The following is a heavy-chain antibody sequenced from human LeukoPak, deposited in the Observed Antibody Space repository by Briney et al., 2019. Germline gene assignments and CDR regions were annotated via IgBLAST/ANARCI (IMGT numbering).Heavy chain of an antibody. D-gene: IGHD6-13*01. CDR2: ISGSGGST. V-gene: IGHV3-23*01. CDR3: AKSSSSSWPFSDY. Sequence: GGSLRLTCAASGFTFSAYAMSWVRHAPGKGLEWVSTISGSGGSTYYADSVKGRFTISRDNSKNTLWLQMNSLRAEDTAVYYCAKSSSSSWPFSDYWGQGTLVTVSS. J-gene: IGHJ4*02. CDR1: GFTFSAYA.